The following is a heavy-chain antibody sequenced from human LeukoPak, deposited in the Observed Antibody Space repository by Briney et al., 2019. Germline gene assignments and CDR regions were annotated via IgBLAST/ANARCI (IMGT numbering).Heavy chain of an antibody. V-gene: IGHV4-39*01. CDR2: IYYSGSA. CDR3: ARIENTYGRKFDY. CDR1: GGSINSGSYY. J-gene: IGHJ4*02. Sequence: PSETLSLTRNVSGGSINSGSYYCGWIRQTPGKGLEWNGSIYYSGSAYFNPSLKSRVTMSVDTSKNQFSLKLSSVTAADTAVYFCARIENTYGRKFDYWGQGILVTVSS. D-gene: IGHD5-18*01.